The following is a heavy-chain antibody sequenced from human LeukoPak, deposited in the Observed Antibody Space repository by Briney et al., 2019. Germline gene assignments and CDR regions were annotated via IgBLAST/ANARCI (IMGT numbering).Heavy chain of an antibody. D-gene: IGHD6-13*01. CDR3: ARGIPIHGVAAALGPKQGAFDI. CDR2: INHSGST. V-gene: IGHV4-34*01. J-gene: IGHJ3*02. Sequence: SETLSLTCAVYGGSFSGYYWSWIRQPPGKGLEWIGEINHSGSTNYNPSLKSRVTISVDTSKNQFSLKLSSVTAADTVVYYCARGIPIHGVAAALGPKQGAFDIWGQGTMVTVSS. CDR1: GGSFSGYY.